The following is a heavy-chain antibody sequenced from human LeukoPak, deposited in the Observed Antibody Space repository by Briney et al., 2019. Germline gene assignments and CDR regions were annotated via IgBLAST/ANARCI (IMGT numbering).Heavy chain of an antibody. D-gene: IGHD6-13*01. J-gene: IGHJ4*02. CDR3: ARGRAKQLVSPPHNY. V-gene: IGHV3-30*04. Sequence: SGGSLRLSCAASGFTFSSYAMHWVRQAPGKGLEWVAVISYDGSNKYYADSVKGRFTISRDNSKNTLYLQMNSLRAEDTAVYYCARGRAKQLVSPPHNYWGQGTLVTVSS. CDR1: GFTFSSYA. CDR2: ISYDGSNK.